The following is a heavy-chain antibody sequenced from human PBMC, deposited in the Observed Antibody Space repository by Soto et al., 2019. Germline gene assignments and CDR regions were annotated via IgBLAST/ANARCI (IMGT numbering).Heavy chain of an antibody. CDR3: GSGGHVVVVTAALDY. D-gene: IGHD2-21*02. CDR1: GDTFTDYY. Sequence: QVQLMQSGAEVKKPGASVKVSCKASGDTFTDYYIHWVRQAPGQGLEWMGTVNPSGGHTTYAQHFLGRVTMTRDTSTSTLYMELTSLTSDDTATYYCGSGGHVVVVTAALDYWGQGTLVTVSS. CDR2: VNPSGGHT. J-gene: IGHJ4*02. V-gene: IGHV1-46*01.